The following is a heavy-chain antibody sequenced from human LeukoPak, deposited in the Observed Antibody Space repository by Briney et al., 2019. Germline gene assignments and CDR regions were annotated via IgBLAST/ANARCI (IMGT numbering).Heavy chain of an antibody. CDR2: IYYSGST. CDR1: GGSISSYY. Sequence: SETLSLTCTVSGGSISSYYWSWIRQPPGKGLEWIGYIYYSGSTNYNPSLRSRVTISVDTSKNQFSLKLSSVTAADTAVYYCARVGTYGSGSYLSWLDYWGQGTLVTVSS. CDR3: ARVGTYGSGSYLSWLDY. J-gene: IGHJ4*02. V-gene: IGHV4-59*01. D-gene: IGHD3-10*01.